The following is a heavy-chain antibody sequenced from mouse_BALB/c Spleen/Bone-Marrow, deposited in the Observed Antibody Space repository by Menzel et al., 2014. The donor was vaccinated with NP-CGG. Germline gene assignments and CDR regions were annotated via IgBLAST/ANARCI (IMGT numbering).Heavy chain of an antibody. CDR3: ARGWGAY. V-gene: IGHV14-3*02. Sequence: EVQLQQSGAELVKPGASVKLSCTASGFNIKDTYMHWVKQRPEQGLQWIGRIDPANGNTKYDPKFQGKATITADTSSNTACLQLSSLASEDTAVYYCARGWGAYWGQGTLVTVSA. J-gene: IGHJ3*01. CDR2: IDPANGNT. D-gene: IGHD1-1*02. CDR1: GFNIKDTY.